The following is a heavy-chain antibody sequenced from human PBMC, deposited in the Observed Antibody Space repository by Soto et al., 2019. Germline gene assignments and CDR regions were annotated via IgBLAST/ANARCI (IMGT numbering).Heavy chain of an antibody. CDR2: ISAYNGNT. V-gene: IGHV1-18*01. CDR3: ARGRDIPYSSSWYWSSENWFDP. D-gene: IGHD6-13*01. Sequence: QVQLVQSGAEVKKPGASVKVSCKASGYTFTSYGISWVRQAPGQGLEWMGWISAYNGNTNYAQKLQGRVTMTTDTSTSTAYVELRSLRSDDTAVYYCARGRDIPYSSSWYWSSENWFDPWGQGTLVTVSS. J-gene: IGHJ5*02. CDR1: GYTFTSYG.